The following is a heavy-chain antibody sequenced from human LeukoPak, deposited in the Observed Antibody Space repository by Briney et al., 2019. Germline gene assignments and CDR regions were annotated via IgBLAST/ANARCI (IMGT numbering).Heavy chain of an antibody. D-gene: IGHD6-13*01. CDR1: GGSISSYY. J-gene: IGHJ3*02. Sequence: SETLSLTCTVSGGSISSYYWSWIRQPPGKGLEWIGYIYYSGSTNYNPSLKSRVTISVDTSKNQFSLKLSSVTAADTAIYHCARSYIAASGRDAFDIWGQGTMVTVSS. CDR2: IYYSGST. V-gene: IGHV4-59*01. CDR3: ARSYIAASGRDAFDI.